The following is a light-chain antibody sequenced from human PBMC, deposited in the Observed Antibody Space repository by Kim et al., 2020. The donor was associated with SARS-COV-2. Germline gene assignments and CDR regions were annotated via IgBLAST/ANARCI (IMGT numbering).Light chain of an antibody. CDR2: DVS. V-gene: IGLV2-14*03. CDR1: NSDVGGYNY. J-gene: IGLJ1*01. CDR3: SSYATTGTV. Sequence: QSALTQPASVSGSPGQSITISCTGTNSDVGGYNYVSWYQQDPGKAPKLMIYDVSERPSGVSDRFSGSKSGNTASLTISGLQPEDDSDYYCSSYATTGTVFGTGTKVTVL.